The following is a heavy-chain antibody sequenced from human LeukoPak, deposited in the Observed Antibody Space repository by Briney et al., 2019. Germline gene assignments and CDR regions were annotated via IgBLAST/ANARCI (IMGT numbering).Heavy chain of an antibody. J-gene: IGHJ4*02. D-gene: IGHD2-15*01. V-gene: IGHV4-61*01. CDR2: IYYSGST. CDR1: GGSVSSGSYY. Sequence: PSETLPLTCTVSGGSVSSGSYYWSWIRQPPGKGLEWIGYIYYSGSTNYNPSLKSRVTISVDTSKNQFSLKLSSVTAADTAVYYCARSSRGIGYCSGGSCYSYLYWGQGTLVTVSS. CDR3: ARSSRGIGYCSGGSCYSYLY.